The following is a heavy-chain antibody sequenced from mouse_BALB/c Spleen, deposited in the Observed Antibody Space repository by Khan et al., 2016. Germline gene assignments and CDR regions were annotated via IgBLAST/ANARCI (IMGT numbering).Heavy chain of an antibody. V-gene: IGHV4-1*02. CDR2: INPDSSTI. CDR1: GFAFSRYW. CDR3: ARVYDYDDAMDD. Sequence: EVQLVESGGGLVQPGGSLKLSCAASGFAFSRYWMSWVRQAPGKGLEWIGEINPDSSTINYTPSLKDKFIISRDNAKNTLYLQMSKVRSEDTALYYCARVYDYDDAMDDWGQGTSVTVSS. J-gene: IGHJ4*01. D-gene: IGHD2-4*01.